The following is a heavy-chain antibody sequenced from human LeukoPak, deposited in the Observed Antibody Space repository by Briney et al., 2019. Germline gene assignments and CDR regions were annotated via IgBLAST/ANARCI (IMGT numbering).Heavy chain of an antibody. D-gene: IGHD4-11*01. CDR3: ARHPDYSYDYFDY. J-gene: IGHJ4*02. Sequence: SETLSLTCAVSGYSISSGYYWGWIRQPPGKGLKWIGSIYHSGSTYYNPSLKSRVTISVDTSKNQFSLKLSSVTAADTAVYYCARHPDYSYDYFDYWGQGTLVTVSS. CDR1: GYSISSGYY. CDR2: IYHSGST. V-gene: IGHV4-38-2*01.